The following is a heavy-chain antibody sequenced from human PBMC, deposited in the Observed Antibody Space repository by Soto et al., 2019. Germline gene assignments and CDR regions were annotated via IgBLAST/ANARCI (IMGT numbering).Heavy chain of an antibody. J-gene: IGHJ5*02. CDR3: AKDVRAYSSSWSLIDP. D-gene: IGHD6-13*01. Sequence: GGSLRLSCAASGFTFSSYGMHWVRQAPGKGLEWVAVISYDGSNKYYADSVKGRFTISRDNSKNTLYLQMNSLRAEDTAVYYCAKDVRAYSSSWSLIDPWGQGTLVTVSS. V-gene: IGHV3-30*18. CDR1: GFTFSSYG. CDR2: ISYDGSNK.